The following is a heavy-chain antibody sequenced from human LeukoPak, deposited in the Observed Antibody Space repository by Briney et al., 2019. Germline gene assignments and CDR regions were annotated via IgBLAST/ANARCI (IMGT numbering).Heavy chain of an antibody. CDR2: IYHSEST. V-gene: IGHV4-38-2*01. CDR1: GFSISSGYY. J-gene: IGHJ4*02. CDR3: ARVRDGYNFGYFDY. Sequence: PSETLSLACAVSGFSISSGYYWGWIRPPPGKGLEWIGSIYHSESTYYNPSLKSRVTISVDTSTNQFSLKLRSVTAADTAVYYCARVRDGYNFGYFDYWGQGTLVTVCS. D-gene: IGHD5-24*01.